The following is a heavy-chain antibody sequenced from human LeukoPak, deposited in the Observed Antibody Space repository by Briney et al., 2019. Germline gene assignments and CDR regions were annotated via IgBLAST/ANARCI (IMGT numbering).Heavy chain of an antibody. Sequence: SETLSLTCTVSGGSISSYYWSWIRQPAGKGLEWIGRIYTSGSTNYNPSLKSRVTMSVDTSKNQFSLKLSSVTAADTAVYYCARSVAVASRVDYFDYWGQGTLVTVSS. CDR2: IYTSGST. V-gene: IGHV4-4*07. CDR3: ARSVAVASRVDYFDY. CDR1: GGSISSYY. D-gene: IGHD6-19*01. J-gene: IGHJ4*02.